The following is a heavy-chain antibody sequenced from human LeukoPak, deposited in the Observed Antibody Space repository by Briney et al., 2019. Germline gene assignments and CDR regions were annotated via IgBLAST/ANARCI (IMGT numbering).Heavy chain of an antibody. CDR2: ISYSGST. D-gene: IGHD4-17*01. J-gene: IGHJ6*04. Sequence: SETLSLTCSVSGDSISNYYWSWIRQPPGKGLDWIGYISYSGSTDYNPSLKSRVTMSLDTSQNQFSLRLSSVTAADTAVYYCARGPDYGAHQRPDYYQYGMDVWGKGTTVTVSS. CDR3: ARGPDYGAHQRPDYYQYGMDV. V-gene: IGHV4-59*01. CDR1: GDSISNYY.